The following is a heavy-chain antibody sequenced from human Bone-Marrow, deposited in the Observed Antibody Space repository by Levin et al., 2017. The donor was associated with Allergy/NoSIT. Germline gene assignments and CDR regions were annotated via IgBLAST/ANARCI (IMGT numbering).Heavy chain of an antibody. CDR1: GGAFESHA. J-gene: IGHJ4*02. CDR3: SRDGHKLRYSDWPPALDF. Sequence: NAGGSLRLSCKASGGAFESHAITWVRQAPGQGLEWMGRIIPILGEVHQGQKFQGRVTITADDLTSTVYLELTSLTSEDTAVYYCSRDGHKLRYSDWPPALDFWGQGTLVTVSS. CDR2: IIPILGEV. D-gene: IGHD3-9*01. V-gene: IGHV1-69*01.